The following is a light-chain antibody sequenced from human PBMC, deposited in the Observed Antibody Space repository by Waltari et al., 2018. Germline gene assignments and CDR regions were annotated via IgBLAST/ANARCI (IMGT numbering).Light chain of an antibody. Sequence: QAGLTQPPSVSKALRQTATLTCTGNSNNVGNQGAAWLQKHQGHPPKLLSYRNNNRPSGVSERCSASRSGNTASLTITGLQPEDEADYYCSAWDSNLSAWVFGGGTKLSVL. CDR1: SNNVGNQG. V-gene: IGLV10-54*04. J-gene: IGLJ3*02. CDR2: RNN. CDR3: SAWDSNLSAWV.